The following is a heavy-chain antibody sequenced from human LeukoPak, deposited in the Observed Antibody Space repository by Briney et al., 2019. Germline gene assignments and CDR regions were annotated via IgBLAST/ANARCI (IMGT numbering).Heavy chain of an antibody. Sequence: GGSLRLSCAASGFTFGSSAMNWVRQAPGKGLEWVSYISSSSSTIYYADSVKGRFTISRGNAKSSLYLQMNSLRAEDTAVYYCARDRGSFDYWGQGTLVTVSS. D-gene: IGHD3-10*01. CDR1: GFTFGSSA. CDR2: ISSSSSTI. V-gene: IGHV3-48*01. J-gene: IGHJ4*02. CDR3: ARDRGSFDY.